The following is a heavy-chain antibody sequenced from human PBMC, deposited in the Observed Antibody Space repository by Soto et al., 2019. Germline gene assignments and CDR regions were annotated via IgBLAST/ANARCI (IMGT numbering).Heavy chain of an antibody. CDR3: ARDLGSSYFYYLDV. D-gene: IGHD1-26*01. J-gene: IGHJ6*03. CDR1: GGSISSYY. V-gene: IGHV4-59*01. Sequence: NPSETLSLTCTVSGGSISSYYWSWIRQPPGKGLEWIGYIYYSGRTSSNPSLKSRVTISVDTSKNQFSLKLSSVTAADTAVYYCARDLGSSYFYYLDVWGQGTTVTVSS. CDR2: IYYSGRT.